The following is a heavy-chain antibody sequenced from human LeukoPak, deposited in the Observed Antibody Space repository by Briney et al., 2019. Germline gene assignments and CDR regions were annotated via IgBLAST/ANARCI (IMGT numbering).Heavy chain of an antibody. D-gene: IGHD4-17*01. Sequence: SETLSLTCTVSGGSISSSSYYWGWIRQPPGKGLEWIGSIYYSGSTYYNPSLKSRVTISVDTSKNQFSLKLSSVTAADTAVYYCARHDYGDYAPFDYWGQGTLVTVSS. V-gene: IGHV4-39*01. J-gene: IGHJ4*02. CDR3: ARHDYGDYAPFDY. CDR2: IYYSGST. CDR1: GGSISSSSYY.